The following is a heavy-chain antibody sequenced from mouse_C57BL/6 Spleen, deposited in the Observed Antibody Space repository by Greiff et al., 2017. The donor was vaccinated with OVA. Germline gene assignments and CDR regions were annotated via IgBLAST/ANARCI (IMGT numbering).Heavy chain of an antibody. CDR3: ARRTVVAPYYFDY. CDR2: IDPSDSET. Sequence: VQLQQPGAELVRPGSSVKLSCKASGYTFTSYWMHWVKQRPIQGLEWIGNIDPSDSETHYNQKFKDKATLTVDESSSTAYMQLSSLTSEDSAVYYCARRTVVAPYYFDYWGQGTTLTVSS. CDR1: GYTFTSYW. J-gene: IGHJ2*01. V-gene: IGHV1-52*01. D-gene: IGHD1-1*01.